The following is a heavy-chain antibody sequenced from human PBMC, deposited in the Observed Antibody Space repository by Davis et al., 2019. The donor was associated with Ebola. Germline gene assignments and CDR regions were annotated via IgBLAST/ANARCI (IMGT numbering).Heavy chain of an antibody. CDR1: GASVRSGAYY. D-gene: IGHD5-12*01. Sequence: MPSETLSLTCTVSGASVRSGAYYWGWIRQPPGKGLEWIGYVYFSGSTNYNPSLKSRVTISLATSKNQFSLRLTSVTAADTAVYYCARVRDERYTYYFDYWGQGALVTVSS. J-gene: IGHJ4*02. CDR3: ARVRDERYTYYFDY. CDR2: VYFSGST. V-gene: IGHV4-61*08.